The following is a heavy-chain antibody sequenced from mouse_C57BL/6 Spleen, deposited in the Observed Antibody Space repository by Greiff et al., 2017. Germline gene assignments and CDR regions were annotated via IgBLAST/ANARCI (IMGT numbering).Heavy chain of an antibody. J-gene: IGHJ3*01. CDR3: VGQYWIAY. Sequence: VQLKQSGGGLVQPKGSLKLSCAASGFSFNTYAMNWVRQAPGKGLEWVARIRSKSNNYATSYADSVKDRFTISRDDSESMLYLQMNNLKTEDTAMYYCVGQYWIAYWGKGTLVTVSA. CDR1: GFSFNTYA. V-gene: IGHV10-1*01. CDR2: IRSKSNNYAT.